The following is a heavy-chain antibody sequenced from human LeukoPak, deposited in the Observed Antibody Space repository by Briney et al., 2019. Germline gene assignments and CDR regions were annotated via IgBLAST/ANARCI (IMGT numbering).Heavy chain of an antibody. CDR3: ARDSRWLQLFGWFDP. Sequence: GASVKVSCKASGYTITGYYMHWVRQAPGQGLEWMGWINPNSGGTNYAQKFQGRVTMTRNTSISTAYMELSRLRSDDTAVYYCARDSRWLQLFGWFDPWGQGTLVTVSS. CDR1: GYTITGYY. V-gene: IGHV1-2*02. D-gene: IGHD5-24*01. CDR2: INPNSGGT. J-gene: IGHJ5*02.